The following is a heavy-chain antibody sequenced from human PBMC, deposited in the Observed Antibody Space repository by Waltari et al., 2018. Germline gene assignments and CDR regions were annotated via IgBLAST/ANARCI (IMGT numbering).Heavy chain of an antibody. J-gene: IGHJ5*02. CDR1: GGPSIDYS. V-gene: IGHV4-34*01. Sequence: QVQLHQWGAGLLKPSETLSLTSAVSGGPSIDYSWSWIRQPPGKGLEWIGEISHSGGPHYNPSRRSRVTMSVDTIKKRFSLKLTSVTAGDTAVYFCARTWGNSPPLGWLDPWGQGTRVTISS. D-gene: IGHD7-27*01. CDR2: ISHSGGP. CDR3: ARTWGNSPPLGWLDP.